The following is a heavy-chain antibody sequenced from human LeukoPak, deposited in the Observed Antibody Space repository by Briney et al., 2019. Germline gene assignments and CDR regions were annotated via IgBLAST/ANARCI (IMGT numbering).Heavy chain of an antibody. V-gene: IGHV1-18*01. Sequence: ASVKVSCKASGYTFTSYGISWVRQAPGQGLEWMGWISAYNGNTNYAQKLQGRVTMTTDASTSTAYMELRSLRSDDTAVYYCARAPCSGGSCYFDYWGQGTLVTVSS. J-gene: IGHJ4*02. D-gene: IGHD2-15*01. CDR2: ISAYNGNT. CDR1: GYTFTSYG. CDR3: ARAPCSGGSCYFDY.